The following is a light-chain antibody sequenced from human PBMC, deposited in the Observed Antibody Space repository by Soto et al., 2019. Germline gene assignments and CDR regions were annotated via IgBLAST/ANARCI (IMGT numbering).Light chain of an antibody. CDR2: AAS. J-gene: IGKJ5*01. Sequence: DIQLTQSPSFLSASVGDRVTITCRASQGISSYLAWYQQKPGKAPKLLIYAASTLQSGVPSRFSGSGSGTEFTLTISSLQSEDFAVYYCQQYNNWPITFGQGTRREIK. CDR1: QGISSY. CDR3: QQYNNWPIT. V-gene: IGKV1-9*01.